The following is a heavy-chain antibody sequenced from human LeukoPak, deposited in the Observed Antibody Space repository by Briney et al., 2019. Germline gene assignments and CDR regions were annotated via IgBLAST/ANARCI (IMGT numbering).Heavy chain of an antibody. D-gene: IGHD3-10*01. CDR3: ARDSGGY. J-gene: IGHJ4*02. CDR1: GFAINSQA. CDR2: IKQDGSEK. Sequence: PGGSLRLSCTASGFAINSQAMSWVRQAPGKGLELVANIKQDGSEKNYVDSVKGRFTISRDNAKNSLYLQMNSLRAEDTAVDYCARDSGGYWGQGTLVTVSS. V-gene: IGHV3-7*01.